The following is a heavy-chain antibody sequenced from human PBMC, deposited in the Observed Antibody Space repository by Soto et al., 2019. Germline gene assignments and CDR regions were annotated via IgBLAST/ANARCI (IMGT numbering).Heavy chain of an antibody. V-gene: IGHV1-69*01. Sequence: QVQLVQSGAEVKKPGSSVKVSCKASGGTFSSYAISWVRQAPGQGLEWMGGFIPLFGTANYAQKFQGRVTITADESTSTAYMELSSLRSEDTAVYYCARVLRIAAAADGGFDYWGQGTLVTVSS. CDR1: GGTFSSYA. J-gene: IGHJ4*02. D-gene: IGHD6-13*01. CDR2: FIPLFGTA. CDR3: ARVLRIAAAADGGFDY.